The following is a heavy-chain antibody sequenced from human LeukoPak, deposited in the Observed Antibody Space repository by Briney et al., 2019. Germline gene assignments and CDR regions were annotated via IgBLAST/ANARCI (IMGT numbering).Heavy chain of an antibody. CDR3: AKDYCSGGSCFLLDY. CDR1: GFTFSSYG. D-gene: IGHD2-15*01. Sequence: GTLRLSCAASGFTFSSYGMSWVRQAPGKGLEWVSAISGSGGSTYYADSVKGRFTISRDNSKNTLYLQMNSLRAEDTAVYYCAKDYCSGGSCFLLDYWGQGTLVTVSS. CDR2: ISGSGGST. J-gene: IGHJ4*02. V-gene: IGHV3-23*01.